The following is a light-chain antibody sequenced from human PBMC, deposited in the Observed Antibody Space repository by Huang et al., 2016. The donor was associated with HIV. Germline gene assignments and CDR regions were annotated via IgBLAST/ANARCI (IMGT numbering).Light chain of an antibody. Sequence: ERVMTQSPVTLSVSPGERATFSCRASQRISSKLAWYQQKPGQAPRLLIYGAYTRATGIPASYSGSGSGTEFTLTISSLQSEDFAVYYCQQYNNWPFTFGPGTRVDIK. V-gene: IGKV3-15*01. J-gene: IGKJ3*01. CDR2: GAY. CDR1: QRISSK. CDR3: QQYNNWPFT.